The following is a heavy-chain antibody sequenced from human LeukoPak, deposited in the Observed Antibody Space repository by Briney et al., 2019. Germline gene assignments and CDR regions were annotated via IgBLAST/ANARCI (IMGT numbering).Heavy chain of an antibody. Sequence: GRSLRLSCAASGFTFSSYGMHWFRQAPAKGLQWVAVIWYDGSNKYYADSVRGRFTISRDNSKNTLYLQMNSLRAEDTAVYYCARPQGPYYDILTGSHWFDPWGQGTLVTVSS. CDR2: IWYDGSNK. D-gene: IGHD3-9*01. V-gene: IGHV3-33*01. CDR1: GFTFSSYG. CDR3: ARPQGPYYDILTGSHWFDP. J-gene: IGHJ5*02.